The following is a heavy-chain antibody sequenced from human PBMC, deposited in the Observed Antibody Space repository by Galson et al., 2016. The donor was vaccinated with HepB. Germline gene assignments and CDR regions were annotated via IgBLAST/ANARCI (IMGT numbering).Heavy chain of an antibody. CDR1: GFPFSTYA. V-gene: IGHV3-30*04. CDR2: ISFDGSNT. Sequence: SLRLSCAASGFPFSTYAMSWVRQAPGKGLEWVAVISFDGSNTHYADSVKGRFTISRVNSMNTVYLQMNSLTGDDTAVYYCARARFRDWYFDLWGRGTLVTVSS. J-gene: IGHJ2*01. CDR3: ARARFRDWYFDL.